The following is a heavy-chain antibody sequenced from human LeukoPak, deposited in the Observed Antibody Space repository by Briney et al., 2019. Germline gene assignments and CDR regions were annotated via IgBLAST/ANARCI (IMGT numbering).Heavy chain of an antibody. CDR1: GFTVSSNY. V-gene: IGHV3-66*02. J-gene: IGHJ4*02. CDR2: IYSGGST. CDR3: ARAYYDFWSGYYHDN. D-gene: IGHD3-3*01. Sequence: GGSLRFSCAASGFTVSSNYMSWVRQAPGKGLEWVSVIYSGGSTYYADSVKGRFTISRDNSKNTLYLQMNSLRAEDTAVYYCARAYYDFWSGYYHDNWGQETLVTV.